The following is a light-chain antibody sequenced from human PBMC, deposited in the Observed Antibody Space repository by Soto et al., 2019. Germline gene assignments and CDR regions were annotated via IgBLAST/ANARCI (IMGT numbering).Light chain of an antibody. J-gene: IGKJ4*01. V-gene: IGKV3-15*01. CDR3: HQYTNGPLT. Sequence: EIVMTQSPVTLSVSPGEGVTLSCRASQSVYSNLAWYQQKPGQAPRLLSYDASARAPDIPARFSGSGSGTDFTLTVSRLQSEDFAVYYCHQYTNGPLTFGGGTRVDIK. CDR1: QSVYSN. CDR2: DAS.